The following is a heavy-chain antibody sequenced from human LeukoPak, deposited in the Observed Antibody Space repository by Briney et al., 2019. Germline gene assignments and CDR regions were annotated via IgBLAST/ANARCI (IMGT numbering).Heavy chain of an antibody. CDR1: GFTFNTYA. CDR3: AKFLMTAVTTGFGS. Sequence: GSLRLSCSASGFTFNTYAMSWVRQAPGKGLEWGSLISANGVRTFYADSVKGRFIISRDNSKNTLYLQMDSLRAEDTAVYYCAKFLMTAVTTGFGSWGQGTLVTVSS. J-gene: IGHJ4*02. V-gene: IGHV3-23*01. D-gene: IGHD4-17*01. CDR2: ISANGVRT.